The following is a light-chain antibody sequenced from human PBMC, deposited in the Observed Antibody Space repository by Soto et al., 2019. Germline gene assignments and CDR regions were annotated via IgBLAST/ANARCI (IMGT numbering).Light chain of an antibody. Sequence: QSALTQPASVSGSPGQSLTISCTGISSDVGGYNYVSWYQQHPGKAPKLMIYEVSNRTSGVSNRFSGYKSGNTASLTISGLQAEYEADYYCSSYTISSTRYVFGTGTKMTVL. V-gene: IGLV2-14*01. CDR1: SSDVGGYNY. CDR3: SSYTISSTRYV. CDR2: EVS. J-gene: IGLJ1*01.